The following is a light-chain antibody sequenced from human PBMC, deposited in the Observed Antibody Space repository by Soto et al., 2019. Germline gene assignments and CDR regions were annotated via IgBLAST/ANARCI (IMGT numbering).Light chain of an antibody. Sequence: QSVLTQPASVSGSPGQSITISCTGTSSDVGGYNAVSWYQQHPGKAPTLIIYDVNNRPSGASNRFSGSKSGNTASLTISGLQAEDEADYYCSSYVTGGAYVFGTGTKLTVL. CDR1: SSDVGGYNA. J-gene: IGLJ1*01. CDR2: DVN. V-gene: IGLV2-14*01. CDR3: SSYVTGGAYV.